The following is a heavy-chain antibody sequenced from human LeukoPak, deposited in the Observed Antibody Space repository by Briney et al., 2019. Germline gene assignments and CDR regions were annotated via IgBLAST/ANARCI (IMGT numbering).Heavy chain of an antibody. CDR3: AKEAKEATSLHY. CDR1: GYTFTSYG. Sequence: ASVKVSCKAPGYTFTSYGNSWVRQAPGQGLEWMGWISAYNSNTKYAQKLQGRVSMTTDTSTSTVYMELRNLRSDDTAVYYCAKEAKEATSLHYWGQGTLVTVSS. V-gene: IGHV1-18*01. D-gene: IGHD5-24*01. CDR2: ISAYNSNT. J-gene: IGHJ4*02.